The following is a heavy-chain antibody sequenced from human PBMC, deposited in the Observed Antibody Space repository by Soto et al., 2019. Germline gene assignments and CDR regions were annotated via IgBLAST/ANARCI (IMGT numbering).Heavy chain of an antibody. CDR2: ISGSGGST. V-gene: IGHV3-23*01. Sequence: HPGGSLRLSCAASGFTFSSYAMSWVRQAPGKGLEWVSAISGSGGSTYYADSVKGRFTISRDNSKNTLYLQMNSLRAEDTAVYYCAKWRGAVADKTPDYWGQGTLVTVSS. CDR3: AKWRGAVADKTPDY. J-gene: IGHJ4*02. CDR1: GFTFSSYA. D-gene: IGHD6-19*01.